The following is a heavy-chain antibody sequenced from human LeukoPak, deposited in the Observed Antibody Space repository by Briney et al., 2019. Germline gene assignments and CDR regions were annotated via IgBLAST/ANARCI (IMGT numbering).Heavy chain of an antibody. J-gene: IGHJ3*02. CDR3: AREHYGDYFFGAFDI. D-gene: IGHD4-17*01. CDR1: GGSFSGYY. Sequence: SETLSLTCAVYGGSFSGYYWSWIRQPPEKGLEWIGYIHYSGNTFYNPSLKSRVTISVDTSKNQFSLKLDSVTAADTAVYFCAREHYGDYFFGAFDIWGQGTMVTVSS. CDR2: IHYSGNT. V-gene: IGHV4-34*09.